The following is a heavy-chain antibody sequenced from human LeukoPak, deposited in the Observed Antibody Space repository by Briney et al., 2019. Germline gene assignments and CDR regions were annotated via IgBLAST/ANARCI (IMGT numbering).Heavy chain of an antibody. CDR2: MNPNSGNT. CDR3: ARVWWELLIRYYHYYMDV. Sequence: ASVKVSCKASGYTFTSYDINWVRQAPGQGLEWMGWMNPNSGNTGYAQKFQGRVTMTRNTSISTAYMELSSLRSEGTAVYYCARVWWELLIRYYHYYMDVWGKGTTVTVSS. CDR1: GYTFTSYD. D-gene: IGHD1-26*01. V-gene: IGHV1-8*01. J-gene: IGHJ6*03.